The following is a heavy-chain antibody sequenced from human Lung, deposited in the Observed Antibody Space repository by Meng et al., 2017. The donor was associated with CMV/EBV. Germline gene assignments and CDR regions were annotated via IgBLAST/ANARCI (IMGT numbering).Heavy chain of an antibody. CDR2: ISYDGSNK. D-gene: IGHD6-13*01. CDR1: GFTFSSYA. Sequence: SCAASGFTFSSYAMHWVRQAPGKGLEWVAVISYDGSNKYYADSVKGRFTISRDNSKNTLYLQMNSLRAEDTAVYYCARSLAGYSSSWYRYWGQGTLVTVSS. J-gene: IGHJ4*02. CDR3: ARSLAGYSSSWYRY. V-gene: IGHV3-30-3*01.